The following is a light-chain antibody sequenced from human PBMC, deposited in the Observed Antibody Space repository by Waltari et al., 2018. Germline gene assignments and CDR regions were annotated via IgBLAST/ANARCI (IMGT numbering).Light chain of an antibody. CDR2: DAS. CDR1: QSVSNN. Sequence: EIVMTQSPATLSVSPGARATLSCGASQSVSNNLAWYQQEPGQAPRLLIYDASTRATGIPARVSGSGSGTEFTLTISSLQSEDFVVYYCQQYNNWPFTFGPGTKVDIK. J-gene: IGKJ3*01. V-gene: IGKV3-15*01. CDR3: QQYNNWPFT.